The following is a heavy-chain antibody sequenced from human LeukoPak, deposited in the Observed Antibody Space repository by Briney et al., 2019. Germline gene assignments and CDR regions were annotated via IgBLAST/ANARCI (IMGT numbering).Heavy chain of an antibody. CDR2: ISSGSGTI. J-gene: IGHJ3*02. V-gene: IGHV3-48*04. D-gene: IGHD4-11*01. Sequence: GGSLRPSCAASGFTFSSYSMNWVRQAPGKGLEYVSYISSGSGTIYYADSVKGRFTISRDNAKNSLYLQMNSLSAEDTAVYYCARAQKYSYDAFDIWGQGTMVTVSS. CDR3: ARAQKYSYDAFDI. CDR1: GFTFSSYS.